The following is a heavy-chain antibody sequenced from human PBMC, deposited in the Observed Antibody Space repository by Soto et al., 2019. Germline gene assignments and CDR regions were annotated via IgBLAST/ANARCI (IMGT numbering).Heavy chain of an antibody. J-gene: IGHJ4*02. Sequence: PSETLSLTCAVSGGSISSGGYSWSWIRQPPGKGLEWIGHIYYSGSTNYNPSLKSRVTISIDTSKNQFSLKLSSVTAADTALYYCARAIAAAGTGIDYWGQGTQVTVSS. V-gene: IGHV4-61*08. CDR1: GGSISSGGYS. CDR2: IYYSGST. D-gene: IGHD6-13*01. CDR3: ARAIAAAGTGIDY.